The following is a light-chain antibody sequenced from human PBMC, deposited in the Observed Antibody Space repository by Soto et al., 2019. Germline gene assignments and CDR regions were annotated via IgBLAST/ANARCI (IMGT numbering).Light chain of an antibody. V-gene: IGLV1-47*02. Sequence: QSVLTQPPSASGTPGQRVTISCSGSSSNIGSSSVYWYQQLPGTAPNLLMYDNNRRPSGVPDRFSGSKSGTSGSLAISGLRSEDEADYYCATWDDSLSGVVFGGGTQRTVL. CDR1: SSNIGSSS. J-gene: IGLJ7*01. CDR2: DNN. CDR3: ATWDDSLSGVV.